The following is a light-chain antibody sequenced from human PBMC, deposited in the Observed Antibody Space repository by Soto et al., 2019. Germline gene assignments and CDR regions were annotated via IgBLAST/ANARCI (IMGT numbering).Light chain of an antibody. Sequence: EIVVTQSPATLSVSTGERATLSCWSSQSVSSNLAWYQQKPGQAPRLLINGASTRATGIPARFSGSGSGTEFSLTISSLQSEDFAVYYCQQYSDWPPTFGQGTKVDI. V-gene: IGKV3-15*01. CDR3: QQYSDWPPT. J-gene: IGKJ1*01. CDR1: QSVSSN. CDR2: GAS.